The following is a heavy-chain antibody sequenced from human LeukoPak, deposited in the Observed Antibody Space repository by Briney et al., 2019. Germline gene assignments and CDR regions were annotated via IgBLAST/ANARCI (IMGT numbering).Heavy chain of an antibody. CDR1: GFTFSSYA. CDR2: ISGSGGST. D-gene: IGHD3-10*01. J-gene: IGHJ4*02. CDR3: AKDMIYGSGSYYNPIFDY. Sequence: PGGSLRLSCAASGFTFSSYAMSWVRQAPGKGLEWVSAISGSGGSTYYAGSVKGRLTISRDNSKNTLYLQMNSLRAEDTAVYYCAKDMIYGSGSYYNPIFDYWGQGTLVTVSS. V-gene: IGHV3-23*01.